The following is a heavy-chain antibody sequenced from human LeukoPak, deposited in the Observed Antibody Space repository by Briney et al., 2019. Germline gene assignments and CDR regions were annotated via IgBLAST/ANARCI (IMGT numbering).Heavy chain of an antibody. CDR2: ISPSSSYI. J-gene: IGHJ4*02. CDR3: AHSSGYAYGLDY. CDR1: GFTFSAYS. D-gene: IGHD5-18*01. Sequence: GGSLRLSSAASGFTFSAYSMNWVRQAPGKGLEWVSSISPSSSYIYYADSLKGRFTISRDNAKNSLYLQMNSLRAEDTAIYYCAHSSGYAYGLDYWGQGALVTVSS. V-gene: IGHV3-21*01.